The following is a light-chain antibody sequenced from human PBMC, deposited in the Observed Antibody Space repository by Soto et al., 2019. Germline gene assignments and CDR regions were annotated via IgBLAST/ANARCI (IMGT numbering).Light chain of an antibody. V-gene: IGLV2-14*01. J-gene: IGLJ1*01. CDR3: SSYTSSSTPYV. CDR2: EVS. Sequence: QSVLAQPASVSGSPGQSITMSCTGTSSDAGGYNYVSWYQQHPGKAPKLMIYEVSNRPSGVSNRFSGSKSGNTASLTISGLQAEDEADYYCSSYTSSSTPYVFGTGTKLTVL. CDR1: SSDAGGYNY.